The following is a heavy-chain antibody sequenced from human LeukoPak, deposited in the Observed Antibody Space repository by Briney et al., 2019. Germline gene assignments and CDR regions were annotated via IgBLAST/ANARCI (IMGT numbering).Heavy chain of an antibody. CDR2: ISYDGSNK. CDR3: ARDRSPYSGYGDLVGY. V-gene: IGHV3-30-3*01. D-gene: IGHD4-17*01. CDR1: GFTFSSYA. Sequence: GGSLRLSCAASGFTFSSYAVHWVRQAPGKGLEWVAVISYDGSNKYYADSVKGRFTISRDNSKNTLYLQMNSLRAEDTAVYYCARDRSPYSGYGDLVGYWGQGTLVTVSS. J-gene: IGHJ4*02.